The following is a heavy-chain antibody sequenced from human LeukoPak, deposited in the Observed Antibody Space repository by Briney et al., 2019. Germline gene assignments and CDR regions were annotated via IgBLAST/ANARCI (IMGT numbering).Heavy chain of an antibody. CDR3: ARVLSDSSSWYHPTNWFDP. D-gene: IGHD6-13*01. J-gene: IGHJ5*02. CDR1: GYTFTSYG. V-gene: IGHV1-69*13. Sequence: SVKVSCKASGYTFTSYGISWVRQAPGQGLEWMGGIIPIFGTANYAQKFQGRVTITADESTSTAYMELSSLRSEDTAVYYCARVLSDSSSWYHPTNWFDPWGQGTLVTVSS. CDR2: IIPIFGTA.